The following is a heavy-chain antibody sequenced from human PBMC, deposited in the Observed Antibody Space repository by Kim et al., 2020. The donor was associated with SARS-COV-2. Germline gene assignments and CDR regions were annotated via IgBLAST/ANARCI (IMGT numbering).Heavy chain of an antibody. CDR1: GGSISSSSYY. Sequence: SETLSLTCTVSGGSISSSSYYWGWIRQPPGKGLEWIGSIYYSGSTYYNPSLKSRVTISVDTSKNQFSLKLSSVTAADTAVYYCARQSRGDYEFYWGQGTLVTVSS. V-gene: IGHV4-39*01. CDR3: ARQSRGDYEFY. J-gene: IGHJ4*02. D-gene: IGHD4-17*01. CDR2: IYYSGST.